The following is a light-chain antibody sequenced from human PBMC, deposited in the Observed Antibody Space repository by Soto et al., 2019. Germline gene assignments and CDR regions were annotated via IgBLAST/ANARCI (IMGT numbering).Light chain of an antibody. CDR2: GAS. J-gene: IGKJ5*01. CDR1: QSVSSN. V-gene: IGKV3-15*01. CDR3: QQYNNWPPP. Sequence: EIVMTQSPATLSVSPGERATLSCRASQSVSSNLAWYQQKPGQAPRLLIYGASTRATGIPARFSGSGSGTEFTLTISSLQSEDFAVYYCQQYNNWPPPFGQVTRLEIK.